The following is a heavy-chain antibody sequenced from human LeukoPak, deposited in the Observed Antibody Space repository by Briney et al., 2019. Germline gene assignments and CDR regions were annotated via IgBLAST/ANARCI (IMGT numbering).Heavy chain of an antibody. CDR3: ARDSIYYDSSGYNAVDY. V-gene: IGHV3-33*01. D-gene: IGHD3-22*01. CDR1: GFTFSSYG. CDR2: IWYDGSNK. Sequence: PGRSLRLSCAASGFTFSSYGMHWVRQAPGKGLEWVAVIWYDGSNKYYADSVKGRFTISRDNSKNTLYLQMNSLRAEDTAVYYCARDSIYYDSSGYNAVDYWGQGTLVTVSS. J-gene: IGHJ4*02.